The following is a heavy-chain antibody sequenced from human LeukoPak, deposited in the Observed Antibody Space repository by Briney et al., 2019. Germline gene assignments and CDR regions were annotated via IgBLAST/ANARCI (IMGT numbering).Heavy chain of an antibody. CDR1: GYTFRTYT. CDR3: AKGPRYSED. J-gene: IGHJ4*02. Sequence: GGSLRRSCAASGYTFRTYTMRWVRQGPGKGLEWVLAISGSGGNTYYLDSVKGRFTISRDNSKNTLYLQMNSLRADDTAVYYCAKGPRYSEDWGQGTLVTVSS. V-gene: IGHV3-23*01. CDR2: ISGSGGNT. D-gene: IGHD3-9*01.